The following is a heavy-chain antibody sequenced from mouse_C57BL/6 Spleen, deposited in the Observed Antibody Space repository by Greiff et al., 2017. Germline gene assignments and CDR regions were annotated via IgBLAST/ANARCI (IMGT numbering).Heavy chain of an antibody. J-gene: IGHJ1*03. Sequence: EVMLVESGGGLVKPGGSLKLSCAASGFTFSSYTMSWVRQTPEKRLEWVATISGGGGNTYYPDSVKGRFTISRDNAKNTLYLQMSSLRSVDTALYYWARHGVTTVVATGWYFDVWGTGTTVTVSS. CDR3: ARHGVTTVVATGWYFDV. CDR2: ISGGGGNT. V-gene: IGHV5-9*01. D-gene: IGHD1-1*01. CDR1: GFTFSSYT.